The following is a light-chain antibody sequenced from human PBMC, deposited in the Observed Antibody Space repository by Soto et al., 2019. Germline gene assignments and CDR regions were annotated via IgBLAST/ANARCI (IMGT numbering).Light chain of an antibody. J-gene: IGKJ1*01. CDR1: QSVSTN. CDR3: QQYDDWPPPWT. V-gene: IGKV3-15*01. Sequence: EIVMTQSPATLAVSPGEMVTLSCRASQSVSTNLAWYQQKPGQAPRLLIYGASTRATGIPARFSGSGSGIEFTLTIGSLQSEDFAVYYCQQYDDWPPPWTFGQGTKVEIK. CDR2: GAS.